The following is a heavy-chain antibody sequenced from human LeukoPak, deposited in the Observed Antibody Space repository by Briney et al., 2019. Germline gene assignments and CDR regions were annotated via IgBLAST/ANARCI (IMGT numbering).Heavy chain of an antibody. D-gene: IGHD3-22*01. CDR3: ASDSSGSYTEDY. CDR2: ISSSGSTI. V-gene: IGHV3-11*04. J-gene: IGHJ4*02. CDR1: GFPFSDFS. Sequence: GGSLRLSCATSGFPFSDFSMTWVRQAPGKGLEWVSYISSSGSTIYYADSVKGRFTISRDNAKNSLYLQMNSLRAEDTAVYYCASDSSGSYTEDYWGQGTLVTVSS.